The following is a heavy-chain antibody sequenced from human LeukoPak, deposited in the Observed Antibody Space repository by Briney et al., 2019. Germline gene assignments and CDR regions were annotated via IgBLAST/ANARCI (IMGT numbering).Heavy chain of an antibody. Sequence: GASVKVSCKASGYTFTSYYMHWVRQAPGQGLEWMGIINPSGGSTSYAQKFQGRVTMTRDMSTSTVYMELSSLRSEDTAVYYCARDLSNYVEHNWFDPWGQGTLVTVSS. D-gene: IGHD4-11*01. CDR3: ARDLSNYVEHNWFDP. J-gene: IGHJ5*02. V-gene: IGHV1-46*01. CDR2: INPSGGST. CDR1: GYTFTSYY.